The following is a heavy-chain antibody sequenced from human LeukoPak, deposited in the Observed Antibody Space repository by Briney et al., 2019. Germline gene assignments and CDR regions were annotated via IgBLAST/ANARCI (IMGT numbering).Heavy chain of an antibody. J-gene: IGHJ4*02. D-gene: IGHD3-22*01. CDR3: ARGLSPSYDRTAQPAY. Sequence: GSSVKVSCKASGGTFSSYAISWVRQAPGQGLEWMGWISTYSGNTNYAQKLQGRVTMTTDTSTSTAYMELRSLRSDDTAVYYCARGLSPSYDRTAQPAYWGQGTLVTVSS. CDR1: GGTFSSYA. V-gene: IGHV1-18*01. CDR2: ISTYSGNT.